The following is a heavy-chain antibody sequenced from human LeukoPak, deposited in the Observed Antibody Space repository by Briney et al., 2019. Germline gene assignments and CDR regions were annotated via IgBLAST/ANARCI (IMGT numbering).Heavy chain of an antibody. D-gene: IGHD1-26*01. J-gene: IGHJ6*03. V-gene: IGHV3-11*01. Sequence: GGTLRLSCAASGFIFSDYYMSWTRQAPGKGLELISYISGSGTTIHYADSAKGRFTISRDNARNFPHLQMNSLRAEDPAVYCCASPRVGATSYYQYYFMDVWGKGTTVTVS. CDR3: ASPRVGATSYYQYYFMDV. CDR2: ISGSGTTI. CDR1: GFIFSDYY.